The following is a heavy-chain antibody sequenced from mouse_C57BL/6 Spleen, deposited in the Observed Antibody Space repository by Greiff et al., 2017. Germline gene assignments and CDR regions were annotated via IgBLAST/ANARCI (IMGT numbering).Heavy chain of an antibody. CDR3: TRLPSYYYGSRALAY. D-gene: IGHD1-1*01. V-gene: IGHV1-15*01. CDR2: IDPGTGGT. J-gene: IGHJ3*01. CDR1: GYTFTDYE. Sequence: QVQLQQSGAELVRPGASVTLSCKASGYTFTDYEMHWVKQTPVHGLEWIGAIDPGTGGTAYNQKFKGKAILTADKSSSTAYMELRSLTSEDSAVYSGTRLPSYYYGSRALAYWGQGTLVTVSA.